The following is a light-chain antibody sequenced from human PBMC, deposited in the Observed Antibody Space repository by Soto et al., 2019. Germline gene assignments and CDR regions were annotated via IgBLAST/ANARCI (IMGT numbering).Light chain of an antibody. CDR2: AAS. V-gene: IGKV1-17*03. Sequence: DIQMTQSPSAMSASVGDRVTITCRASQGISNHLAWFQQKPGTVPKRLIYAASTLQGGVPSRFNGSGSGTEFSLTIGSLQPADLATYYCLQYETYWTFGQGTKVEVK. CDR3: LQYETYWT. J-gene: IGKJ1*01. CDR1: QGISNH.